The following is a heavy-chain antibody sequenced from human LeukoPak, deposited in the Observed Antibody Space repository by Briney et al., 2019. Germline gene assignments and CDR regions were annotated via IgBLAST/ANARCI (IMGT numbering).Heavy chain of an antibody. V-gene: IGHV4-39*01. CDR2: IYYTGST. CDR1: GDSISSTSYY. Sequence: QPSETLSLTCTVSGDSISSTSYYWGWIRQPRGKGLEWIGSIYYTGSTSYNPSLKSRVTMSIDRSKNQFSLKLSSVTAADTAVYYCARLSLLLWFGELRYNWFDPWGQGTLVTVSS. D-gene: IGHD3-10*01. J-gene: IGHJ5*02. CDR3: ARLSLLLWFGELRYNWFDP.